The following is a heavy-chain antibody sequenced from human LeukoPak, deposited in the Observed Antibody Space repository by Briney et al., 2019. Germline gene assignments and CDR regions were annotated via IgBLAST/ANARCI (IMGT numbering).Heavy chain of an antibody. V-gene: IGHV3-7*01. Sequence: PGGSLRLSCAASGFTFSKYWMSWVRQAPGKGLQWVANIKQDGSEQYYADSVKGRFTISRDNAKNSLYLQMNSLRAEDTAVYYCARDRGSISSWYLSLDYWGQGTLVTVSS. J-gene: IGHJ4*02. D-gene: IGHD6-13*01. CDR2: IKQDGSEQ. CDR3: ARDRGSISSWYLSLDY. CDR1: GFTFSKYW.